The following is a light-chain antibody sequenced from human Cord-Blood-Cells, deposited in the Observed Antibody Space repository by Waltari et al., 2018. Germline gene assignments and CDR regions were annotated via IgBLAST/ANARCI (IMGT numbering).Light chain of an antibody. CDR3: QQYNSYGT. CDR2: KAS. CDR1: QSISSW. V-gene: IGKV1-5*03. Sequence: DIQMTQSPSTLSASVGDRVTITCRASQSISSWLAWYKQKPGQAPKLLIYKASSLESGVPSRFSGRGSGTEFTLTISSLQPDDFATYDCQQYNSYGTLGQGTKLEIK. J-gene: IGKJ2*01.